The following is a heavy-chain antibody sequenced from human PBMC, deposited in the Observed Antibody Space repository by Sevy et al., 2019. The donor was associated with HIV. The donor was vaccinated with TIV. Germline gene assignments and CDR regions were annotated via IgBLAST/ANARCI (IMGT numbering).Heavy chain of an antibody. V-gene: IGHV3-30*02. CDR3: AKNTAAVGTGGFDY. D-gene: IGHD6-13*01. CDR1: GFTFSYSG. J-gene: IGHJ4*02. Sequence: GGSLRLSCAASGFTFSYSGMHWVRQAPGQGLEWVTFIQYDGNNKYYADSVKGRFTISRDKSKNTLYLQMNSLRSDDTAVYYCAKNTAAVGTGGFDYWGQGTLVTVSS. CDR2: IQYDGNNK.